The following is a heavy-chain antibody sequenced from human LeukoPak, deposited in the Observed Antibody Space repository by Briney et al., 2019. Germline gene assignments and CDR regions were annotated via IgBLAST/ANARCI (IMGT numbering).Heavy chain of an antibody. D-gene: IGHD5-12*01. J-gene: IGHJ4*02. CDR3: ARGPWWLRESYYFDY. CDR1: GYTFTGYY. V-gene: IGHV1-2*02. Sequence: GASVKVSCKASGYTFTGYYMHWVRQAPGQGLEWMGWINPNSGGTNYAQKFQGRVTMTRDTSISTAYMELSRLRSDDTAVYYCARGPWWLRESYYFDYWGQGTLVTVSS. CDR2: INPNSGGT.